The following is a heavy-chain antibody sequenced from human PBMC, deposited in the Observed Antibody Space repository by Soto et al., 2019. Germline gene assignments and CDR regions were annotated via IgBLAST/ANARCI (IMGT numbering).Heavy chain of an antibody. Sequence: EVQLVESGGGLVQPGGSLRLSCAASGFTCSTYWMHWVRQAPGKGLVWVSRINSEGSSTSHADSVKGRFTISRDNAKNTLYLQMNSLRAEDTALYYCARDFLFGFDYGGQGILVTVSS. V-gene: IGHV3-74*01. J-gene: IGHJ4*02. CDR3: ARDFLFGFDY. CDR1: GFTCSTYW. D-gene: IGHD3-10*01. CDR2: INSEGSST.